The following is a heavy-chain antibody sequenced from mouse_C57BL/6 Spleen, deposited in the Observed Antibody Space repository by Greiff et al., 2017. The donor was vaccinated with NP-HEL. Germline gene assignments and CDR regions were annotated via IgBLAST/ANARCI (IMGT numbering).Heavy chain of an antibody. J-gene: IGHJ4*01. Sequence: VQLQQPGAELVRPGSSVKLSCKASGYTFTSYWMHWVKQRPIQGLEWIGNIDPSDSETHYNQKFKDKATLTVDKSSSTAYMQLSSLTSEDSAVYYCARRSGSSLYYAMDDWGQGTSVTVSS. CDR1: GYTFTSYW. V-gene: IGHV1-52*01. CDR2: IDPSDSET. CDR3: ARRSGSSLYYAMDD. D-gene: IGHD1-1*01.